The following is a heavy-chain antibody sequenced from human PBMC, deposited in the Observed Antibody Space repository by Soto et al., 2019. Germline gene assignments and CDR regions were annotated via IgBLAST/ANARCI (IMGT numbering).Heavy chain of an antibody. CDR1: GGSLRASY. CDR2: INHLGST. J-gene: IGHJ4*02. D-gene: IGHD3-22*01. V-gene: IGHV4-34*01. Sequence: SETLSLTCAVHGGSLRASYWSWIRQPPGKGVECIWEINHLGSTSYNTALKSQATISVHTTRRQFSLKRSSVTAADRAVYYCARGSVDTVDSSGFYEYWGQGTRSPSPQ. CDR3: ARGSVDTVDSSGFYEY.